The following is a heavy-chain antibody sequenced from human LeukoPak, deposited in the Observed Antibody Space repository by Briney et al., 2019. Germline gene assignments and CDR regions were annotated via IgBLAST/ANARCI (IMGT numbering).Heavy chain of an antibody. J-gene: IGHJ4*02. CDR3: VREDTPATANY. CDR1: GFTFSSYA. V-gene: IGHV3-23*01. Sequence: GGALRLSCAASGFTFSSYAMSWVRQAPGKGLEWVSAISGGGDITYYADSVKGRFTISRDNSKDTLFLQMHSLRPGDTAVYYCVREDTPATANYWGQGTLVTISS. D-gene: IGHD2-21*02. CDR2: ISGGGDIT.